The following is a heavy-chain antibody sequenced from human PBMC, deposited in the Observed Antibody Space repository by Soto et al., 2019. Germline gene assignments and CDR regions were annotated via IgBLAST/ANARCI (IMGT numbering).Heavy chain of an antibody. D-gene: IGHD2-8*01. Sequence: ASVKVSCKASGYTFTSYGISWVRQAPGQGLEWMGWISAYNGNTNYAQKLQGRVTMTTDTSTSTAHMELRSLRSDDTAVYYCARAVVDCTNGVCYTRSNWFDPWGQGTLVTVSS. CDR2: ISAYNGNT. V-gene: IGHV1-18*01. CDR1: GYTFTSYG. CDR3: ARAVVDCTNGVCYTRSNWFDP. J-gene: IGHJ5*02.